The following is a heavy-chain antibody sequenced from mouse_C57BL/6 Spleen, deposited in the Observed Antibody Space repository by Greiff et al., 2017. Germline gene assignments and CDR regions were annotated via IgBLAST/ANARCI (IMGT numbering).Heavy chain of an antibody. D-gene: IGHD3-3*01. CDR3: ARDGGGTRFAY. J-gene: IGHJ3*01. Sequence: EVQLVESGGGLVKPGGSLKLSCAASGFTFSSYAMSWVRQTPEKRLAWVATISDGGSYTYYPDNVKGRFTISRDNAKNNLYLQMSHLKSEDTAMYYCARDGGGTRFAYWGQGTLVTVSA. CDR2: ISDGGSYT. CDR1: GFTFSSYA. V-gene: IGHV5-4*01.